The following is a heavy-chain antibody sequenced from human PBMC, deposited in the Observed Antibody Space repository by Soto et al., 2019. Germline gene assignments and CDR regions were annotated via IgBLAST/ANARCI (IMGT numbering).Heavy chain of an antibody. CDR1: GFTFSSYG. V-gene: IGHV3-33*01. D-gene: IGHD3-16*01. Sequence: GGSLRLSCAASGFTFSSYGMHWVLQAPCKGLEWVAVIWYDGSNKYYADSVKGRFTISRDNSKNTLYLQMNSLRAEDTAVYYCARDYELAFDIWGQGTMVTVSS. CDR3: ARDYELAFDI. J-gene: IGHJ3*02. CDR2: IWYDGSNK.